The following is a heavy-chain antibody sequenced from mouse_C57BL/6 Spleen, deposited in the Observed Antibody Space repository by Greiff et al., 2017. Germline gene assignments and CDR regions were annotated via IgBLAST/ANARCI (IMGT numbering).Heavy chain of an antibody. CDR2: IYPGDGDT. J-gene: IGHJ1*03. D-gene: IGHD4-1*01. V-gene: IGHV1-82*01. CDR3: ARATGTRYFDV. CDR1: GYAFSSSW. Sequence: QVQLQQSGPELVKPGASVKISCKASGYAFSSSWMNWVKQRPGKGLEWIGRIYPGDGDTNYNGKVKGKATLTADKSSSTAYMQLSSLTSEDSAVYFCARATGTRYFDVWGTGTTVTVSS.